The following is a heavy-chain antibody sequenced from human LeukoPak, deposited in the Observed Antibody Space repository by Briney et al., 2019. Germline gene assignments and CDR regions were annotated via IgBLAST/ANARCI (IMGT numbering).Heavy chain of an antibody. CDR3: ASGTSSSWYLFDY. D-gene: IGHD6-13*01. V-gene: IGHV4-59*01. J-gene: IGHJ4*02. Sequence: PSETLSLTCTVSGGSISSYYWSWIRQPPGKGLEWIGYIYYSGSTNYNPSLKSRVTISVDTSKNQFSLELSSVTAADTAVYYCASGTSSSWYLFDYWGQGTLVTVSS. CDR1: GGSISSYY. CDR2: IYYSGST.